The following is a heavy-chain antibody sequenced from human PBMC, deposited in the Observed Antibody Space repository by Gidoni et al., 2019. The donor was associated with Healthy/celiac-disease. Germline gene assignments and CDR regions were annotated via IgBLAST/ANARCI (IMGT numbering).Heavy chain of an antibody. V-gene: IGHV1-46*03. D-gene: IGHD4-17*01. CDR2: INPSGGST. CDR1: GYTFPSYY. Sequence: QVQLVQSGAAVKKPGASVKVSCKASGYTFPSYYMHWVRQAPGQGLEWMGIINPSGGSTSYAQKFQGRVTMTRDTSTSTVYMELSSLRSEDTAVYYCASPYGDYRGYYYYYGMDVWGQGTTVTVSS. CDR3: ASPYGDYRGYYYYYGMDV. J-gene: IGHJ6*02.